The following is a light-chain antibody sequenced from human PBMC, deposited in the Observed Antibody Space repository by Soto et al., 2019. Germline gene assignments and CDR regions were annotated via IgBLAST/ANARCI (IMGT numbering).Light chain of an antibody. J-gene: IGKJ4*01. CDR3: QQRGNWPWLT. CDR2: DAS. V-gene: IGKV3-11*01. Sequence: EIVLKQSPGTLSLSPGERATLSCRASQSVNNYLAWYQQKPGQAPRLLIYDASNRATGIPARFSGSGSGTDFTLTISSLEPADSAVYYCQQRGNWPWLTFGGGTRVEIK. CDR1: QSVNNY.